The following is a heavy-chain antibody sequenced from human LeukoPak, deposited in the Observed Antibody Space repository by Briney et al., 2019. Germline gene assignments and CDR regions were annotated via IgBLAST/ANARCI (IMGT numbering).Heavy chain of an antibody. J-gene: IGHJ4*02. V-gene: IGHV1-2*02. CDR2: ISPNSGGT. D-gene: IGHD1-26*01. CDR1: GYTFTGYY. CDR3: ARGGLGTTSY. Sequence: ASVKVSCKASGYTFTGYYMHWVRQAPGQGLEWMGWISPNSGGTNYGQKFQGRVTMTRDTSISTAYMELSSVRSDDTAVYYCARGGLGTTSYWGQGTLVTVSS.